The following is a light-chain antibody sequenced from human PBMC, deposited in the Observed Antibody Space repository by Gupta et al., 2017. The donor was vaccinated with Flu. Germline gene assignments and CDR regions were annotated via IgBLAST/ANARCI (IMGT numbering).Light chain of an antibody. CDR1: QSVSDNY. Sequence: EIVLTQSPATLSLSPGERATLPCRASQSVSDNYLAWYQQKPGQAPRLLIFRASSRSSAIPDSFSGSGSGTDFTLTISRLEPEDFAVYYCQQSAVSPPTFGGGTKVEI. CDR2: RAS. CDR3: QQSAVSPPT. J-gene: IGKJ4*01. V-gene: IGKV3-20*01.